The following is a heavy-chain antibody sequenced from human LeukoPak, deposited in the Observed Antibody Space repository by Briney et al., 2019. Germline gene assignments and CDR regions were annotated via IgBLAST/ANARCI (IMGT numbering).Heavy chain of an antibody. Sequence: PSETLSLTCTVSGGSTSSYYWSWIRQPPGKGLEWIGYIYYSGSTNYNPSLKSRVTISVDTSKNQFSLKLSSVTAADTAVYYCARAQARNAFDIWGQGTMVTVSS. J-gene: IGHJ3*02. CDR3: ARAQARNAFDI. CDR2: IYYSGST. D-gene: IGHD5-12*01. V-gene: IGHV4-59*01. CDR1: GGSTSSYY.